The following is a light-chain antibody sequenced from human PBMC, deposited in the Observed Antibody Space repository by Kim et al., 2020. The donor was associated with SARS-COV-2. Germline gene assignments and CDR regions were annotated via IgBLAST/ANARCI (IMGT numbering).Light chain of an antibody. CDR1: NIVRRN. J-gene: IGLJ3*02. CDR3: QVWDSSTWV. CDR2: RDY. Sequence: SYELTQPLSVSVALGQTANITCGGNNIVRRNVHWYQQRPGQAPVLVIYRDYNRPSGIPERFSGSNSGNTATLTISRAQDGDEADYYCQVWDSSTWVFGGGTQLTVL. V-gene: IGLV3-9*01.